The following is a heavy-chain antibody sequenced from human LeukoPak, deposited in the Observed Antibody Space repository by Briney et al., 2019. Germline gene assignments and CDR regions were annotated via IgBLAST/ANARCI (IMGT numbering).Heavy chain of an antibody. D-gene: IGHD3-3*01. CDR1: GFTFSSYW. J-gene: IGHJ4*02. V-gene: IGHV3-74*01. Sequence: GGSLRLSCAASGFTFSSYWMHWVRQAPGKGLVWVSRINSDGSSTSYADSVKGRLTISRDNAKNTLYLQMNSLRAEDTAVYYCARGAYDFWSGYSTMTPFDYWGQGTLVTVSS. CDR2: INSDGSST. CDR3: ARGAYDFWSGYSTMTPFDY.